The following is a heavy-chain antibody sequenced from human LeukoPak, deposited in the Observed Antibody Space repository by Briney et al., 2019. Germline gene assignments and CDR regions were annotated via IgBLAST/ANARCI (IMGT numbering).Heavy chain of an antibody. J-gene: IGHJ4*02. V-gene: IGHV4-59*01. Sequence: SETLSLTCTVSGGPISSYYWNWIRQPPGKRLEWIGYIYYSGSTNYNPSLKSRVTMSVDTSKNQFSLKLSSVTAADTAVYYCARLSGQWLWGQGTLVTVSS. CDR3: ARLSGQWL. D-gene: IGHD6-19*01. CDR2: IYYSGST. CDR1: GGPISSYY.